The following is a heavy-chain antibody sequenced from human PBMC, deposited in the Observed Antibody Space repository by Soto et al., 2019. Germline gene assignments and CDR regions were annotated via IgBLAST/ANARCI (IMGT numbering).Heavy chain of an antibody. J-gene: IGHJ4*02. CDR3: ARGPYSGGFDY. D-gene: IGHD6-19*01. Sequence: QVQLVESGGGVVQPGRSLRLSCAASGFTFSSSGMHWVRQAPGKGREWVALIWYDGSEKYYADSVKGRFTISRDNSKNTLYLQMNSLRAEDTAVYYCARGPYSGGFDYWGQGTLVTVSS. CDR2: IWYDGSEK. CDR1: GFTFSSSG. V-gene: IGHV3-33*01.